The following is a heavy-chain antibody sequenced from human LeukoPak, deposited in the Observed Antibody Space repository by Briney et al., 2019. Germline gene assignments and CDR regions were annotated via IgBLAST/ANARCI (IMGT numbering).Heavy chain of an antibody. J-gene: IGHJ4*02. Sequence: PGGSLRLSCAASGFTFSDYYMSWIRQAPGKGLEWVSYISSSGSTIYYADSVKGRFTISRDNAKNSLYLQMNSLKAEDTAVYYCASAVAGAYYFDYWGQGTLVTVSS. V-gene: IGHV3-11*01. D-gene: IGHD6-19*01. CDR2: ISSSGSTI. CDR1: GFTFSDYY. CDR3: ASAVAGAYYFDY.